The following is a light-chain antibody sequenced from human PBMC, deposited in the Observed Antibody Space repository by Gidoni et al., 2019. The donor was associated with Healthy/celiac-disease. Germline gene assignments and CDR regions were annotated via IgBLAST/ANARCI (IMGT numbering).Light chain of an antibody. V-gene: IGLV3-21*02. CDR2: DDS. J-gene: IGLJ2*01. Sequence: SSVLTQLPSASVAPGQPARITCGGNNIGSKRVHWYQQKPGQAPVLVVYDDSDRPSGIPERFSGSNSGNTATLTISRVEAGDEADYYCQVWDSSSDHVVFGGGTKLTVL. CDR1: NIGSKR. CDR3: QVWDSSSDHVV.